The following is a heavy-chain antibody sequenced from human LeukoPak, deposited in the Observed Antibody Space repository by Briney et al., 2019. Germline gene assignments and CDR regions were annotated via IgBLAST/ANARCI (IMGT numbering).Heavy chain of an antibody. CDR2: INPDGNKK. CDR3: ARDLAYSRLDY. D-gene: IGHD5-18*01. J-gene: IGHJ4*02. Sequence: GGSLRLSCEGSAFIFSGHWMNWVRQTPGKGLEWVASINPDGNKKYSADSVKGRFTISRDNAENSLYLQMNSLRVEDTAFYYCARDLAYSRLDYWGQGMLVTVSS. CDR1: AFIFSGHW. V-gene: IGHV3-7*01.